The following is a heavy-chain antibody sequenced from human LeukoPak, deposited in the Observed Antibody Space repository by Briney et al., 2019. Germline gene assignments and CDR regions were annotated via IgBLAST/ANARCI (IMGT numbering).Heavy chain of an antibody. CDR3: ALLAVASDFDY. CDR2: IASSGTIK. V-gene: IGHV3-48*03. J-gene: IGHJ4*02. D-gene: IGHD6-19*01. CDR1: GFPFSVYE. Sequence: GGSLRLSCVVSGFPFSVYEMSWVRQAPGKGLEWVSNIASSGTIKYYADSVKGRFSISRDNAKSSLYLQMNSLRVEDTAVYYCALLAVASDFDYWGQGALVTVSS.